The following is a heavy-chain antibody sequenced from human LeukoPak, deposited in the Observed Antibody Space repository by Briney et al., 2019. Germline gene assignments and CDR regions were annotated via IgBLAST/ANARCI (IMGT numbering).Heavy chain of an antibody. D-gene: IGHD1-1*01. CDR3: ARGGYGANRGRHAFDI. J-gene: IGHJ3*02. CDR1: GFTFSSYW. Sequence: GGSLRLSCAASGFTFSSYWMSWVRQAPGKGLEWVANIKQDGSEKYYVDSVKGRFTISRDNAKNSLYLQMNSLRAEDTAVYYCARGGYGANRGRHAFDIWGQGTMVTVSS. CDR2: IKQDGSEK. V-gene: IGHV3-7*01.